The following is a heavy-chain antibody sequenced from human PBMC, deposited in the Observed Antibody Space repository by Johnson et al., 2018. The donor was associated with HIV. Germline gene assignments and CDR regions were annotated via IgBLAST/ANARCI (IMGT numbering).Heavy chain of an antibody. CDR1: GFTFSSYA. J-gene: IGHJ3*01. CDR2: TWYDGSNR. CDR3: ASTCWGCFYVIQL. Sequence: QVQLVESGGGGVQPGRSLRLSCAASGFTFSSYAMHWVRQAPGKGRGWEAVTWYDGSNRYYADAVKGIFSISRDNSKKTLYLQMNSLRAEDTAVYYGASTCWGCFYVIQLRGRCTMVPVSS. D-gene: IGHD3-16*01. V-gene: IGHV3-30*04.